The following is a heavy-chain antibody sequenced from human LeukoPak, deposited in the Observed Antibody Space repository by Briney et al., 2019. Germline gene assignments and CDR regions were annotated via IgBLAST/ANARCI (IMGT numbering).Heavy chain of an antibody. V-gene: IGHV3-23*01. D-gene: IGHD2-21*02. CDR3: AKEASDWPNNWFDP. J-gene: IGHJ5*02. CDR2: ISGSGGDT. CDR1: GLTFSSYA. Sequence: GGSLRLSCAASGLTFSSYAMSRVRQAPGKGLEWVSAISGSGGDTYYADSVKGRFTISRDNSKNTLYLQMNSLRIEDTAVYYCAKEASDWPNNWFDPWGQGTLVTVSS.